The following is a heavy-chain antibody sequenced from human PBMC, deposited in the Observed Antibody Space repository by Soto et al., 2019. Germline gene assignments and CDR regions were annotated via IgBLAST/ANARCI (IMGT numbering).Heavy chain of an antibody. CDR1: GYTFTSYG. V-gene: IGHV1-18*01. J-gene: IGHJ6*02. D-gene: IGHD4-17*01. CDR3: ARGRRDYVDAPTLYGMDV. Sequence: QVQLVQSGDEVKKPGASVKVSCKASGYTFTSYGISWVRQAPGQGLEWMGWISAYNGNTNYAQKLQGRVTMTTDTSTSTAYMELRSLRSDDTAVYYCARGRRDYVDAPTLYGMDVWGQGTTVTVSS. CDR2: ISAYNGNT.